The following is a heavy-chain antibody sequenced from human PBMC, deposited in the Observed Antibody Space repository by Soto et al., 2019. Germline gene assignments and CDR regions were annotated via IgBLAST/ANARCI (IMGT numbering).Heavy chain of an antibody. CDR1: GGSFSGYY. V-gene: IGHV4-34*01. CDR2: INHSGST. J-gene: IGHJ6*03. CDR3: ARVTRGIVVVPAAISRGYYYYMDV. Sequence: SETLSLTCAVYGGSFSGYYWSWIRQPPGKGLEWIGEINHSGSTNYNPSLKCRVTISVDTSKNQFSLKLSSVTAADTAVYYCARVTRGIVVVPAAISRGYYYYMDVWGKGTTVTVSS. D-gene: IGHD2-2*01.